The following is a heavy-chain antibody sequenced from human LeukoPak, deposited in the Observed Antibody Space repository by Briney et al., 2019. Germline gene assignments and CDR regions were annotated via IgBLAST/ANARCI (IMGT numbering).Heavy chain of an antibody. CDR3: AELGITMIGGV. CDR2: ISWNSGTF. D-gene: IGHD3-10*02. Sequence: QSGGSLRLSCAASGFTFDDYAMHWVRQAPGKGLEWVSGISWNSGTFGYADSVKGRFTISRDNAKNSLYLQMNSLRAEDTAVYYCAELGITMIGGVWGKGTTVTISS. J-gene: IGHJ6*04. V-gene: IGHV3-9*01. CDR1: GFTFDDYA.